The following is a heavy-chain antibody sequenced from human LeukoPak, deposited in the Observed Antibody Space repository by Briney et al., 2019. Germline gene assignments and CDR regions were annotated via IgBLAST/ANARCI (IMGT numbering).Heavy chain of an antibody. J-gene: IGHJ4*02. D-gene: IGHD2-2*01. Sequence: GESLQISSQGSGYFFTNFWVAWVRQMPGKGLEWMGIIYPGDSDTRYNQSFQGQVTISADKSISTAYLQWSSLKASDTAMYYCATSGEYCTSPGCSRFDYWGPGTPVTVSS. V-gene: IGHV5-51*01. CDR1: GYFFTNFW. CDR3: ATSGEYCTSPGCSRFDY. CDR2: IYPGDSDT.